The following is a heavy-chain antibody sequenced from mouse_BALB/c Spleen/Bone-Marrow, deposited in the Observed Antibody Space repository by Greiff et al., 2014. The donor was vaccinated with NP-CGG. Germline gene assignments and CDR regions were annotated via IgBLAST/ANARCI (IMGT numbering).Heavy chain of an antibody. CDR3: ARGGLRLLAY. D-gene: IGHD2-2*01. Sequence: EVKLVESGGGLVQPGGSLRLSCATSGFTFTDYYMSWVRQPPGKALEWLGFIRNKANGYTTEYSASVKGRFTISRDNSQSILYLQMNTLRAEDSATYYCARGGLRLLAYWGQGTLVTVSA. CDR2: IRNKANGYTT. J-gene: IGHJ3*01. V-gene: IGHV7-3*02. CDR1: GFTFTDYY.